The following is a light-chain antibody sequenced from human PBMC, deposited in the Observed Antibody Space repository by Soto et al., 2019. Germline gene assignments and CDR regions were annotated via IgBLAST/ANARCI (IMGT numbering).Light chain of an antibody. Sequence: QPVLTQPPSASGTPGQTIAISCSGGSSNIGSHTVNWYQQLPGTAPRLLIYSNTQRPSGVPARFSGSKSGTSASLAISGLQSEYEGDYFCAAWDDSLNGVVFGGGTQLTVL. CDR1: SSNIGSHT. J-gene: IGLJ2*01. CDR3: AAWDDSLNGVV. CDR2: SNT. V-gene: IGLV1-44*01.